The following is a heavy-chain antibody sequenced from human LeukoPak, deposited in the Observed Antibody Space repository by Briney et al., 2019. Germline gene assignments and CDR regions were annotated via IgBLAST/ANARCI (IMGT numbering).Heavy chain of an antibody. CDR3: ARVSPPGITIFGVVLGFDP. Sequence: ASVKVSCKASGYTFTGYYMHWVRHAPGQGLEWMGWINPNSGGTNYAQKLQGRVTMTRDTSISTAYMELSRLRSDDTAVYYCARVSPPGITIFGVVLGFDPWGQGTLVTVSS. CDR2: INPNSGGT. CDR1: GYTFTGYY. D-gene: IGHD3-3*01. J-gene: IGHJ5*02. V-gene: IGHV1-2*02.